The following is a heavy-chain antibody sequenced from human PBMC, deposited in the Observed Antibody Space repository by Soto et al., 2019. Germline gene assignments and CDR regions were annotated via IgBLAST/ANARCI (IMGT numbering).Heavy chain of an antibody. Sequence: EVQLVESGGGLVQPGGSLRLSCSASGFTFSSYAMHWVRQAPGKGLEYVSAISSNGGSTYYADSVKGRFTISRDNSKNTLYLQMSSLRAEDTAVYYCVKVRIVATIPDAFDIWGQGTMVTVSS. CDR1: GFTFSSYA. CDR3: VKVRIVATIPDAFDI. V-gene: IGHV3-64D*06. CDR2: ISSNGGST. D-gene: IGHD5-12*01. J-gene: IGHJ3*02.